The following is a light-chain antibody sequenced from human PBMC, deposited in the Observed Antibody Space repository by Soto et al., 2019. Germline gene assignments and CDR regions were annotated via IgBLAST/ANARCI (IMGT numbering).Light chain of an antibody. CDR2: EGS. J-gene: IGLJ2*01. Sequence: QSALTQPASVSGSPGQSITISCTGTSSDVGSYNFVSWYQQHPGKAPKVMIYEGSKRPSGVSNRFSGSKSGNTASLTISGLQAEDGADYYCCSYAGSSIFVVFGGGTQLTVL. CDR3: CSYAGSSIFVV. CDR1: SSDVGSYNF. V-gene: IGLV2-23*01.